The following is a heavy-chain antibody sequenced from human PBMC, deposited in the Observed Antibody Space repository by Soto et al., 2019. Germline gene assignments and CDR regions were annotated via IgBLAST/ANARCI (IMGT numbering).Heavy chain of an antibody. J-gene: IGHJ6*02. V-gene: IGHV3-23*01. CDR2: ISGSGGST. Sequence: GGSLRLSCAASGFTFSSYAMSWVRQAPGKGLEWVSAISGSGGSTYYADSVKGRFTISRDNSKNTLYLQMNSLRAEDTAVYYCAKDPPYDSSGYYDYYYGMDVWGQGTTVTVSS. D-gene: IGHD3-22*01. CDR3: AKDPPYDSSGYYDYYYGMDV. CDR1: GFTFSSYA.